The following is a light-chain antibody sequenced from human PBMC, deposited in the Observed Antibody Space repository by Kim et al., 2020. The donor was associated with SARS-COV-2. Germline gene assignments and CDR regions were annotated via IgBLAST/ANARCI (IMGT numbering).Light chain of an antibody. CDR1: QSVSNNY. Sequence: EVVLTQSPGTLSLSPGERATLSCRASQSVSNNYLAWYQRKPGQAPRPLIYGASSRATGIPDRFSGSGSGTDFTLTISRLEAEDFAVYYCQQYGSSPRTFGQGTKVDIK. V-gene: IGKV3-20*01. CDR3: QQYGSSPRT. CDR2: GAS. J-gene: IGKJ1*01.